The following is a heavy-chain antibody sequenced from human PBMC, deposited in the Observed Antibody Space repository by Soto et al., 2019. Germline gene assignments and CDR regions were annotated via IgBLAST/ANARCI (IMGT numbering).Heavy chain of an antibody. CDR1: GFDFDDYA. V-gene: IGHV3-9*01. J-gene: IGHJ6*03. D-gene: IGHD2-8*01. CDR3: AKDASTNNHYFYFYYMDV. Sequence: GGSLRLSCAASGFDFDDYAMHWVRQGPGKGLEWVAGISWDSGSIDYADSVQGRFTISRDNAKNSLYLQMNSLRAEDTAFYYCAKDASTNNHYFYFYYMDVWGKGTTVTVSS. CDR2: ISWDSGSI.